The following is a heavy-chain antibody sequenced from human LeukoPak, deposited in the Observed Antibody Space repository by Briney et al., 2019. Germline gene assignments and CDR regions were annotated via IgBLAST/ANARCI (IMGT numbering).Heavy chain of an antibody. Sequence: SETLSLTCAVYGGSFSGYYWSWIRQPPGKGLEWIGEINHSGSTNYNPSLKSRVTISVDTSKNQFSLKLSSVTAADTAVYYCARRLRWGFGTFDYWGQGTLVTVSS. CDR2: INHSGST. V-gene: IGHV4-34*01. D-gene: IGHD4-23*01. J-gene: IGHJ4*02. CDR3: ARRLRWGFGTFDY. CDR1: GGSFSGYY.